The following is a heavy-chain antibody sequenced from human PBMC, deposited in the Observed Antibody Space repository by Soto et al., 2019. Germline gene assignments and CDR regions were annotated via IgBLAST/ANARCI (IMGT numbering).Heavy chain of an antibody. Sequence: PSETLSLTCSVSGDSISNSRFYWAWIRQPPGEGLEWIGSIYHTGNAYYNPSLKSRVTIFVDTSKNQFSLKLTSVTAADTALYYCARDYFDSSHYTTNWFDPWGQAPLVTVSS. CDR1: GDSISNSRFY. CDR2: IYHTGNA. CDR3: ARDYFDSSHYTTNWFDP. J-gene: IGHJ5*02. V-gene: IGHV4-39*01. D-gene: IGHD3-22*01.